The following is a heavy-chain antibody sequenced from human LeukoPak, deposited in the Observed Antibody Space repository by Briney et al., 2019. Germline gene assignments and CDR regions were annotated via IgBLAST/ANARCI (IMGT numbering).Heavy chain of an antibody. V-gene: IGHV4-4*02. Sequence: SGTLSLTCAVSGGSISSSNWWSWVRPPPGKGLEWIGEIYHSGSTNYNPSLKSRVTISVDKSKNQFSLKLSSVTAADTAVYYCARGSGYSSGWYITAEYFQHWGQGTLVTVSS. CDR3: ARGSGYSSGWYITAEYFQH. CDR2: IYHSGST. CDR1: GGSISSSNW. J-gene: IGHJ1*01. D-gene: IGHD6-19*01.